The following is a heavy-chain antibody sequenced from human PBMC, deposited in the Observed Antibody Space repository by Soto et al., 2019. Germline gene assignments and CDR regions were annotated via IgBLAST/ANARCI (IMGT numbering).Heavy chain of an antibody. V-gene: IGHV3-53*04. CDR3: ARGALVSRGAFDI. CDR2: IYSGGST. D-gene: IGHD6-13*01. Sequence: GGPLRLSCAASGFTVSSNYMSWVRQAPGKGLEWVSVIYSGGSTYYADSVKGRFTISRHNSKNTLYLQMNSLRAEDTAVYYCARGALVSRGAFDIWGQGTMVTVSS. CDR1: GFTVSSNY. J-gene: IGHJ3*02.